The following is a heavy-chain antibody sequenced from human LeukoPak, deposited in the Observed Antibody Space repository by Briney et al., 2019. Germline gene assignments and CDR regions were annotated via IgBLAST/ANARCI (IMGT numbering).Heavy chain of an antibody. CDR3: ANTGGSDWIPGVYFQH. J-gene: IGHJ1*01. CDR2: IKQDGSEK. D-gene: IGHD1-1*01. V-gene: IGHV3-7*03. Sequence: PGGSLRLSCAASGFTFSSYWMRWVRQAPGKGLEWVANIKQDGSEKNYVDSVKGRFTISRDESKNTLYLEMNNLRAEDMAVYYCANTGGSDWIPGVYFQHWGQGTLVTVSS. CDR1: GFTFSSYW.